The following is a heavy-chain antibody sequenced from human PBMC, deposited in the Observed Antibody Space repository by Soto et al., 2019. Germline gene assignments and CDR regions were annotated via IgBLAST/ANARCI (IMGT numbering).Heavy chain of an antibody. D-gene: IGHD6-13*01. CDR2: IYYSGTT. CDR3: ARNIAAFPPNDAFDI. Sequence: SETLSLTCTVSGGSISSYYWSWLRQPPGKGLEWIGYIYYSGTTNYNPSLKSRVTISVDTSKNQFSLKLSSVTAADTAVYYCARNIAAFPPNDAFDIWGQGTMVTVSS. CDR1: GGSISSYY. J-gene: IGHJ3*02. V-gene: IGHV4-59*01.